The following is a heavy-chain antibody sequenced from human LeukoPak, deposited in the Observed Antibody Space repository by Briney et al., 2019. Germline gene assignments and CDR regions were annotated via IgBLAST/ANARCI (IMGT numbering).Heavy chain of an antibody. CDR3: ARGYCSGGSCYSEFPYYYGMDV. CDR2: ISYDGSNK. V-gene: IGHV3-30-3*01. Sequence: GRSLRLSCAASGFTFSSYAMHWVRQAPGKGLEWVAVISYDGSNKYYADSVKGRFTISRDNSTNTLYLQMNSLRAEDTAVHYCARGYCSGGSCYSEFPYYYGMDVWGQGTTVTVSS. D-gene: IGHD2-15*01. CDR1: GFTFSSYA. J-gene: IGHJ6*02.